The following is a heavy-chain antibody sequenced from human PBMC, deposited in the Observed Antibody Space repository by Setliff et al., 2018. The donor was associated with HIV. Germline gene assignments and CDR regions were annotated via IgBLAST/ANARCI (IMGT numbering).Heavy chain of an antibody. CDR1: GYSFGDYY. CDR3: ARVYCSIASCYDEYYFDY. CDR2: INPAGGNS. J-gene: IGHJ4*02. D-gene: IGHD2-2*01. Sequence: ASVKVSCQSSGYSFGDYYIHWVRQAPGQGLEWMGVINPAGGNSHYAQKFQGRVTVTRDASTSTVYMDLSSLRSDDTAVYFCARVYCSIASCYDEYYFDYWGQGTLVTV. V-gene: IGHV1-46*01.